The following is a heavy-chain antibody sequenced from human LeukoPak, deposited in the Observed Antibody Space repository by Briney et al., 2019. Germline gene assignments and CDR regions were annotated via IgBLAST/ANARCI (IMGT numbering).Heavy chain of an antibody. D-gene: IGHD2-2*01. CDR1: GGTFSSYA. J-gene: IGHJ6*03. V-gene: IGHV1-69*04. Sequence: ASVKVSCKASGGTFSSYAISWVRQAPGQGLEWMGRIIPILGIASYAQKFQGRVTITADKSTSTAYMELSSLRSEDTAVYYCARGQYQLPPSVDFYMDVWGKGTTVTVSS. CDR2: IIPILGIA. CDR3: ARGQYQLPPSVDFYMDV.